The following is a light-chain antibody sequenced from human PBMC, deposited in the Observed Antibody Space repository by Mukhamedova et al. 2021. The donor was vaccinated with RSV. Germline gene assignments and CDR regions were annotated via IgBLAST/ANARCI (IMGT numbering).Light chain of an antibody. CDR3: SSYTTSNTEV. V-gene: IGLV2-14*01. J-gene: IGLJ3*02. Sequence: VTNRPSGVSDRFSGSKSGNTASLTISGLQAEDEADYYCSSYTTSNTEVFGGGTKLTVL. CDR2: VT.